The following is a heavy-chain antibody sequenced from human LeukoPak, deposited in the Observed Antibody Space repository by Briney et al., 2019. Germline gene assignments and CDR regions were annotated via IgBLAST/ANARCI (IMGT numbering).Heavy chain of an antibody. D-gene: IGHD5-18*01. CDR2: INSDGSST. J-gene: IGHJ6*03. CDR3: ARVESGYSYGFTSYYYYMDV. Sequence: PGGSLRLSCAASGFTFSSYWMHWVRQAPGKGLVWVSRINSDGSSTSYADSVKGRFTISRDNAKNTLYLQMNSLRAEDTAVYYCARVESGYSYGFTSYYYYMDVWGKGTTVTVSS. CDR1: GFTFSSYW. V-gene: IGHV3-74*01.